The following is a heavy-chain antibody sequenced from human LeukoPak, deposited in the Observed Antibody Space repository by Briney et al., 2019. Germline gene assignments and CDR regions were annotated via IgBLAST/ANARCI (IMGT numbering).Heavy chain of an antibody. CDR2: IYYSGST. J-gene: IGHJ4*02. D-gene: IGHD2-15*01. CDR1: GVSVSSGSYY. V-gene: IGHV4-61*01. Sequence: PSETLSLTCTVSGVSVSSGSYYWSWIRQPPGKGLEWIGYIYYSGSTNYNPSLKSRVTISVDTSKNQFSLKLSSVTAADTAVYYCASGELGYCSGGSCYPEFDYWGQGTLVTVSS. CDR3: ASGELGYCSGGSCYPEFDY.